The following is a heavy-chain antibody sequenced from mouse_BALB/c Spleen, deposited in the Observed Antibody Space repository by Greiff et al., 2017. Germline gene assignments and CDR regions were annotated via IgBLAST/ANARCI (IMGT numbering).Heavy chain of an antibody. CDR2: ISSGGSYT. CDR1: GFTFSSYT. Sequence: EAQRVESGGGLVKPGGSLKLSCAASGFTFSSYTMSWVRQTPEKRLEWVATISSGGSYTYYPDSVKGRFTISRDNAKNTLYLQMSSLKSEDTAMYYCTREDYGTYAMDYWGQGTSVTVSS. CDR3: TREDYGTYAMDY. J-gene: IGHJ4*01. V-gene: IGHV5-6-4*01. D-gene: IGHD1-1*01.